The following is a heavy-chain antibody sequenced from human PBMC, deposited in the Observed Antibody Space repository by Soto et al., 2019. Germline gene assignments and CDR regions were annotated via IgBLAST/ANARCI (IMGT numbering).Heavy chain of an antibody. J-gene: IGHJ5*02. CDR2: IYYSGST. V-gene: IGHV4-31*03. D-gene: IGHD2-15*01. CDR3: ARDGGGGSRYCLYP. CDR1: GGSISSGGYY. Sequence: QVQLQESGPGLVKPSQTLSLTCTVSGGSISSGGYYWSWIRQHPGKGLEWIGYIYYSGSTYYNPSLQSRVTISVDTSKNQFSLKLSAVTAADTAVYYCARDGGGGSRYCLYPWGQGTLVTVCS.